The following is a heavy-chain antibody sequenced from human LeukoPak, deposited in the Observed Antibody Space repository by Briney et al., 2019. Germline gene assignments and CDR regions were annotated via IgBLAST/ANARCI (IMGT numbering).Heavy chain of an antibody. Sequence: TASETLSLTCTVSGGSISSYYWSWIRQPPGKGLEWIGYFYYSGCTNCNPSVKSRVAMSVDTSKKQFSLKLSSLTAADTAVYYCARGGTAVIAPYAFDIWGQGTMVTVSS. J-gene: IGHJ3*02. CDR2: FYYSGCT. CDR3: ARGGTAVIAPYAFDI. D-gene: IGHD4-23*01. V-gene: IGHV4-59*01. CDR1: GGSISSYY.